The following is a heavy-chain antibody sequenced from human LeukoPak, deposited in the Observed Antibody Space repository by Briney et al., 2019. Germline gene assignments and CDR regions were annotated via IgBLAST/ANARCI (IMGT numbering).Heavy chain of an antibody. CDR1: GFTFSSYA. CDR2: ISYDGSNK. V-gene: IGHV3-30*01. D-gene: IGHD4-23*01. CDR3: ARDFGNSNDY. J-gene: IGHJ4*02. Sequence: PGRSLRLSCAASGFTFSSYAMHWVRQAPGKGLEWVAVISYDGSNKCYADSVKGRFTISRDNSKNTLYLQMNSLRAEDTAVYYCARDFGNSNDYWGQGTLVTVSS.